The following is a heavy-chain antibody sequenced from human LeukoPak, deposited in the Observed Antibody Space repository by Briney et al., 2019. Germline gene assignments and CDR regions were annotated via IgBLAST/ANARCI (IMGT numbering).Heavy chain of an antibody. CDR3: AIWTSGNY. CDR1: GFTFNRSW. D-gene: IGHD1-1*01. CDR2: LDPSGSQK. Sequence: GGSLRLSCAASGFTFNRSWMNWVRQAPGKGLEWVANLDPSGSQKRYVDSVKGRFIISKDNPGASLYLDMYSLRAEDTAIYYCAIWTSGNYWGQGTLVTVSS. V-gene: IGHV3-7*01. J-gene: IGHJ4*02.